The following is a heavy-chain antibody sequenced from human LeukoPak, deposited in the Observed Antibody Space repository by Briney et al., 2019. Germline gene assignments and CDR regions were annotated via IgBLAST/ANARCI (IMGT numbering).Heavy chain of an antibody. Sequence: SETLSLTCAVYGGSFSGYYWSWIRQPPGKGLEWIGEINHSGSTNYNPSLKSRVTISVDTSKSRFSLKLNSVTAADTAVYFCARGGIVTAGTKWLNYWGQGTLVTVSS. J-gene: IGHJ4*02. V-gene: IGHV4-34*01. D-gene: IGHD6-13*01. CDR1: GGSFSGYY. CDR3: ARGGIVTAGTKWLNY. CDR2: INHSGST.